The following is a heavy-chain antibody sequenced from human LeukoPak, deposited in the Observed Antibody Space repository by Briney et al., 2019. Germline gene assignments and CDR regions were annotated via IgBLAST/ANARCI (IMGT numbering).Heavy chain of an antibody. CDR1: GFTFSSYA. J-gene: IGHJ4*02. V-gene: IGHV3-23*01. Sequence: PGVSLRLSCVFSGFTFSSYAMSWVRQGPGKGLEWVSSLSGSGGSTYYADSVKGRFTISRDNSKNTLYLQMNSLRVEDTAVYYCAKDPHTGYSFAYWGQGTLVTVSS. CDR3: AKDPHTGYSFAY. D-gene: IGHD5-18*01. CDR2: LSGSGGST.